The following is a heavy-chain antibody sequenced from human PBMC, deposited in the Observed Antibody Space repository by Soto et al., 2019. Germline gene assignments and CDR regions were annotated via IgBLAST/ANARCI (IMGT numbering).Heavy chain of an antibody. D-gene: IGHD6-13*01. CDR3: AKDPSIGAAAGPFDY. J-gene: IGHJ4*02. CDR2: ISYDGGNK. CDR1: GFTFCSYG. V-gene: IGHV3-30*18. Sequence: GGSLRLSCAASGFTFCSYGMHWVRQAPGKGLEWVAVISYDGGNKYYADSVKGRFTISRDNSKNTLYLQMNSLRVEDTAVCYCAKDPSIGAAAGPFDYWGQGTLVTVSS.